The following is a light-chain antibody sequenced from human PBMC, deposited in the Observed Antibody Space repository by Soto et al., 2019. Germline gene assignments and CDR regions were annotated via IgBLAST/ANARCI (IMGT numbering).Light chain of an antibody. CDR3: EPYGSSPYT. J-gene: IGKJ2*01. CDR1: QSVSSSY. V-gene: IGKV3-20*01. Sequence: EIVLTQSPGTLSLSPGERATLSCRASQSVSSSYLAWYQQKPGQAPRLLIYGASSRATGIPDKFSGSGSGTAFTLSINRLEPEDFAVYYCEPYGSSPYTFGPWTKLEIE. CDR2: GAS.